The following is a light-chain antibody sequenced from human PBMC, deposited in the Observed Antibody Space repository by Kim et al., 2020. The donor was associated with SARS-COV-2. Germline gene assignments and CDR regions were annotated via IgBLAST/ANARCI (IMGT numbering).Light chain of an antibody. CDR1: RSDVGGYNY. CDR3: GSYGGRKNVV. J-gene: IGLJ3*02. V-gene: IGLV2-8*01. CDR2: EVT. Sequence: GQAVTIPCTGTRSDVGGYNYVSWYQQHPGKAPRLMIYEVTTRPSGVPDRFSGSKSGNTASLTVFGLQAEDEADYYCGSYGGRKNVVFGGGTQLTVL.